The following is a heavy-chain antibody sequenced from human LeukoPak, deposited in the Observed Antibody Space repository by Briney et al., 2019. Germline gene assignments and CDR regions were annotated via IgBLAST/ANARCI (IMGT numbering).Heavy chain of an antibody. J-gene: IGHJ3*02. V-gene: IGHV1-2*02. CDR2: INPNSGGT. CDR1: GYTFTSYD. CDR3: ARSPAYGDYGSAFDI. Sequence: ASVKVSCKASGYTFTSYDMHWVRQAPGQGLEWMGWINPNSGGTNYAQKFQGRVTMTRDTSISTAYMELSRLRSDDTAVYYCARSPAYGDYGSAFDIWGQGTLVTVSS. D-gene: IGHD4-17*01.